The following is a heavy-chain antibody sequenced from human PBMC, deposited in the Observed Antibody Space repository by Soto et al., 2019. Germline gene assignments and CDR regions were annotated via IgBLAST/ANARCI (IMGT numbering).Heavy chain of an antibody. V-gene: IGHV3-9*02. CDR1: GFIADDYA. D-gene: IGHD4-17*01. CDR2: ISSNSETT. CDR3: AKDMKWGGMTTIHYFDS. J-gene: IGHJ4*02. Sequence: QLVESGGGLVQPGRSLRLSCVGSGFIADDYAMHWVRQPPGKGLEWVSGISSNSETTNYADSVKGRFTISRDNAKNSLFLQMNSLRPEETALYYCAKDMKWGGMTTIHYFDSWGQGTLVTVSS.